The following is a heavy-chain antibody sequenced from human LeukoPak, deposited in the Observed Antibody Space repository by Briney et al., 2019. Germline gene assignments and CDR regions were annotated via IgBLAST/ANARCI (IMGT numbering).Heavy chain of an antibody. CDR2: FDPEDGET. CDR3: ATVFKDWNWDATFDY. Sequence: ASVKVSCKVSGYTLTELSMHWVRQAPGKGLEWMGGFDPEDGETIYAQKFQGRVTMTEDTSTDTAYMELSRLRSEDSAVYYCATVFKDWNWDATFDYWGQGTLVTVSS. J-gene: IGHJ4*02. CDR1: GYTLTELS. D-gene: IGHD1-7*01. V-gene: IGHV1-24*01.